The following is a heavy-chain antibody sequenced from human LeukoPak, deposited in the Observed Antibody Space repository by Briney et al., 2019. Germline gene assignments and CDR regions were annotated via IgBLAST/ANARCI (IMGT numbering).Heavy chain of an antibody. CDR1: GFAFSNYA. Sequence: QPGGSLRLSCAASGFAFSNYAMSWVRQAPGKGLEWVSSLSGGGDSRYYADSVMGRFTISRDNSKNTLYLQMNSLRAEDTAVYYCAKTYSSGWYDFDYWGQGTLVTVSS. D-gene: IGHD6-19*01. V-gene: IGHV3-23*01. CDR3: AKTYSSGWYDFDY. CDR2: LSGGGDSR. J-gene: IGHJ4*02.